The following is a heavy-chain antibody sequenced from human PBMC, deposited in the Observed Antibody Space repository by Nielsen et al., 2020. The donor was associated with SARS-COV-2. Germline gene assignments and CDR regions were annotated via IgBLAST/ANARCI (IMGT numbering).Heavy chain of an antibody. Sequence: ASVKVSCKASGYTFTSYYMHWVRQAPGQGLEWMGIINPSGGSTSYAQKFQGRVTMTRDTSTSTVYMELSSLRSEDTAVYYCARDRSRGWIQLWPVDYWGQGTLVTVSS. V-gene: IGHV1-46*01. D-gene: IGHD5-18*01. J-gene: IGHJ4*02. CDR3: ARDRSRGWIQLWPVDY. CDR1: GYTFTSYY. CDR2: INPSGGST.